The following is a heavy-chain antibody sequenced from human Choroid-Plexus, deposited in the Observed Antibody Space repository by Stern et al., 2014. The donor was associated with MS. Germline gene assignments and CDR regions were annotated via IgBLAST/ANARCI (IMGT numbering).Heavy chain of an antibody. CDR1: GDSMSNNNW. V-gene: IGHV4-4*02. CDR3: ARSKDSSSWYGYFDY. D-gene: IGHD6-13*01. J-gene: IGHJ4*02. CDR2: VHHSGRT. Sequence: QVQLQESGPGLVRPSTTLFLTCSVSGDSMSNNNWWSWVRQAPGKGLEWIGEVHHSGRTNHNPSLASPPTISIDKSKKMISLRMDSVTAADTAVYYCARSKDSSSWYGYFDYWGQGTLVTVSS.